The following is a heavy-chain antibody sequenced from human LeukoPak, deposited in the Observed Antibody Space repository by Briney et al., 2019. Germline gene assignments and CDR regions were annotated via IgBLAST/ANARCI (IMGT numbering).Heavy chain of an antibody. D-gene: IGHD2-2*01. J-gene: IGHJ4*02. CDR2: INWSGGST. CDR3: ARAPITSPFYFDY. CDR1: GFAFDEHG. V-gene: IGHV3-20*04. Sequence: GGSLRLSCTASGFAFDEHGMSWVRQVPGKGLEWVSGINWSGGSTGYADPLRGRFTISRDNAKNSLYLQMNSLRAEDTALYYCARAPITSPFYFDYWGQGTLVTVSS.